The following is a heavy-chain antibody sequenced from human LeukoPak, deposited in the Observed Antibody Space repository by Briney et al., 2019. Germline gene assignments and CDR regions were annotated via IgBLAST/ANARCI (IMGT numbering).Heavy chain of an antibody. D-gene: IGHD4-17*01. Sequence: ASVKVSCKASGYTFTSYGISWVRQAPGQGLEWMGWISAYNGNTNYAQKLQGRVTITTDTSTSTAYMELRSLRSDDTAVYYCARLSGIYGDYEIDYWGQGTLVTVSS. J-gene: IGHJ4*02. CDR2: ISAYNGNT. V-gene: IGHV1-18*01. CDR1: GYTFTSYG. CDR3: ARLSGIYGDYEIDY.